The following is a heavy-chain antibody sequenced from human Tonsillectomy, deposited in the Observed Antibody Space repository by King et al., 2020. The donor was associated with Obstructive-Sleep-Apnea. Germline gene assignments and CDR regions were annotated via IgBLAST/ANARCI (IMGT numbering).Heavy chain of an antibody. CDR1: GFTFSSYA. CDR2: ISGSGDST. Sequence: QLVQSGGGLVEPGGSLRLSCAASGFTFSSYAMSWVRQAPGKGLEWVSPISGSGDSTYYADSVKGRFTISRDNSKNTLYLQMNSLRAEATAVYYCAKAGRGGDWGPYNWFDPWGQGTLVTVSS. J-gene: IGHJ5*02. V-gene: IGHV3-23*04. CDR3: AKAGRGGDWGPYNWFDP. D-gene: IGHD2-21*02.